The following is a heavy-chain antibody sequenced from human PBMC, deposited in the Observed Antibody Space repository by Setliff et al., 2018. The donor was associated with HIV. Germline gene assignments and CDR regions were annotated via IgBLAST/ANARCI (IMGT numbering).Heavy chain of an antibody. CDR2: INPSGGST. Sequence: GASVKVSCKASGYTFTSYYMHWVRQAPGQGLEWMGVINPSGGSTSYAQKFQGRVTMTRDTSTSKVYMEVSSLRSEDTAVYYCARSGRETTLYGLYGVHYFDYWGQGTLVTVSS. CDR1: GYTFTSYY. V-gene: IGHV1-46*01. J-gene: IGHJ4*02. CDR3: ARSGRETTLYGLYGVHYFDY. D-gene: IGHD4-17*01.